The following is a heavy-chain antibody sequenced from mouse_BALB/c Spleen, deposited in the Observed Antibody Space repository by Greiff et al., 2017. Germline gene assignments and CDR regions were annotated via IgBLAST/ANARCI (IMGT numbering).Heavy chain of an antibody. CDR1: GYTFTSYT. CDR3: ARESFAY. Sequence: VQLQESGAELARPGASVKMSCKASGYTFTSYTMHWVKQRPGQGLEWIGYINPSSGYTNYNQKFKDKATMTVDKSSSTAYMELARLTSEDSAIYYWARESFAYWGQGTLVTVSA. V-gene: IGHV1-4*01. CDR2: INPSSGYT. J-gene: IGHJ3*01.